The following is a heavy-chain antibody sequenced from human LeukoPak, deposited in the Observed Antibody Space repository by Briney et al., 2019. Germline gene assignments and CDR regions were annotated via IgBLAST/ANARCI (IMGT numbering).Heavy chain of an antibody. Sequence: GASVTVSFKASGYTFTGYYMHWVRQAHGQGLEWMGWINPNSGGTNYAQKFQGRVTMTRDTSISTAYMELSRLRSDDTAVYYCAKDLREMATISPMILFDYWGQGTLVTVSS. J-gene: IGHJ4*02. CDR2: INPNSGGT. D-gene: IGHD5-12*01. CDR3: AKDLREMATISPMILFDY. V-gene: IGHV1-2*02. CDR1: GYTFTGYY.